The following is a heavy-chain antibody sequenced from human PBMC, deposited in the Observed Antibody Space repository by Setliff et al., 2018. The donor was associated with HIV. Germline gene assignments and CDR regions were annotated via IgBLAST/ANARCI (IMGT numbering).Heavy chain of an antibody. CDR3: ARGARRLPPH. Sequence: SETLSLTCTVSGGSISSSSYYWGWIRQPPGKGLEWIGSIYYSGSTYYNPSLKSRVTISVDTSKNQFSLKLSSVTAADTAVYYCARGARRLPPHWGQGTLVT. J-gene: IGHJ4*02. D-gene: IGHD5-18*01. CDR1: GGSISSSSYY. V-gene: IGHV4-39*07. CDR2: IYYSGST.